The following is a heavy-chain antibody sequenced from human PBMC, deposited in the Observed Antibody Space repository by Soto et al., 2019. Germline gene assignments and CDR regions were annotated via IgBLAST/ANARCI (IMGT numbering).Heavy chain of an antibody. Sequence: QVQLVQSGAEVKKPGASVRVSCKASGYTFTNYIITWVRQAPGQGLEWMGWISANNGNANYASKFQGRVSMTTERSTNTAYLEVKSLTSDDTVVYYCARVAGYFDLWGRGTLVTVSS. CDR1: GYTFTNYI. CDR2: ISANNGNA. CDR3: ARVAGYFDL. V-gene: IGHV1-18*01. J-gene: IGHJ2*01.